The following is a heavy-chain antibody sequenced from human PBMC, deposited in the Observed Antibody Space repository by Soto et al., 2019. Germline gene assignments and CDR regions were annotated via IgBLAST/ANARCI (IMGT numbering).Heavy chain of an antibody. Sequence: ASVKVSCKASGYTFTSYDINWLRQATGQGLEWMGWMNPNSGNTGYAQKFQGGVTMTRNTSISTAYMELSSLRSEDTAVYYCARGHSSSSYYYYYGMDVWGQGTTVTVSS. CDR3: ARGHSSSSYYYYYGMDV. J-gene: IGHJ6*02. CDR1: GYTFTSYD. D-gene: IGHD6-6*01. V-gene: IGHV1-8*01. CDR2: MNPNSGNT.